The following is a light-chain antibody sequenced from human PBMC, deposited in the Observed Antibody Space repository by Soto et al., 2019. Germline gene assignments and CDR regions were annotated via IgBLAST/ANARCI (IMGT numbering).Light chain of an antibody. J-gene: IGLJ2*01. V-gene: IGLV2-14*01. CDR1: SSDVGGYNY. Sequence: QSALTQPASVSGSPGRSITISCTGTSSDVGGYNYVSWYQQHPGKAPKLMIYDVSNRPSGVSNRFSGSKSGNTASLTISGLQAEDEADYYCSSYTGSSTYVVFGGGTKLTVL. CDR2: DVS. CDR3: SSYTGSSTYVV.